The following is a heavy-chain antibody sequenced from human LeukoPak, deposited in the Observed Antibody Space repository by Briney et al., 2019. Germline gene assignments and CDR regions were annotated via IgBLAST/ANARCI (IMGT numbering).Heavy chain of an antibody. CDR2: IRANNGNT. CDR3: AREVCSSGWDYYYYYGMDV. CDR1: GYTFPSYG. D-gene: IGHD6-19*01. J-gene: IGHJ6*02. V-gene: IGHV1-18*01. Sequence: ASVKVPCQASGYTFPSYGISWVRQAPRQGREWMGWIRANNGNTNYAQQLQGRVTMTTETSTSTAYLELRSLRSDDTAVYYCAREVCSSGWDYYYYYGMDVWGQGTTVTVSS.